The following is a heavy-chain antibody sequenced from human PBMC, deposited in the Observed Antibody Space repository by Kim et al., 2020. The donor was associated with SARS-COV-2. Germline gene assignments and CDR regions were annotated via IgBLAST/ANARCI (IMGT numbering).Heavy chain of an antibody. V-gene: IGHV4-59*01. J-gene: IGHJ3*02. CDR2: IYYSGST. CDR1: GGSISSYY. D-gene: IGHD1-26*01. Sequence: SETLSLTCTVSGGSISSYYWSWIRQPPGKGLEWIGYIYYSGSTNYNPSLKSRVTISVDTSKNQFSLKLSSVTAADTAVYYCARDEHYSGSEESDAFDIWGQGTMVTVSS. CDR3: ARDEHYSGSEESDAFDI.